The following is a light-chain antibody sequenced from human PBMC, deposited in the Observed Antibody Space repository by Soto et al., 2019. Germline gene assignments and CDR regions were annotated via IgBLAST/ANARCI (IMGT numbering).Light chain of an antibody. J-gene: IGKJ5*01. CDR3: QQYNNWFSIT. V-gene: IGKV3-15*01. CDR2: GAY. Sequence: EIGMTQSPATLSVSPGDRAILSCRASQSISSKLAWYQQKPGQAPRLLIYGAYTRAPGIPARFSGSGSGTEFTLTISSLQSEDFAVYYCQQYNNWFSITFGQGTRLEIK. CDR1: QSISSK.